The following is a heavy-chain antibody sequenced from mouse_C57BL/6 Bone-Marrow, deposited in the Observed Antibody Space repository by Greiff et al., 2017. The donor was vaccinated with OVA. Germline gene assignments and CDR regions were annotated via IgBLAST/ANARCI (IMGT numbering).Heavy chain of an antibody. CDR2: FYPGSGSI. CDR3: ARHEKDYYGSSRGAWFAY. Sequence: VKLVESGAELVKPGASVKLSCKASGYTFTEYTIHWVKQRSGQGLEWIGWFYPGSGSIKYNEKFKDKATLTADKSSSTVYMELSRLTSEDSAVYFCARHEKDYYGSSRGAWFAYWGQGTLVTVSA. D-gene: IGHD1-1*01. V-gene: IGHV1-62-2*01. J-gene: IGHJ3*01. CDR1: GYTFTEYT.